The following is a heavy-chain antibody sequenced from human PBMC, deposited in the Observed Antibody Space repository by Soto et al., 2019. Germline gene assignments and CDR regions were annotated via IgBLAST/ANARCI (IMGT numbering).Heavy chain of an antibody. CDR2: IYYSGST. Sequence: KSSETLSLTCTVSGGSVSSGSYYWSWIRQPPGKGLEWIGYIYYSGSTNYNPSLKSRVTISVDTSKNQFSLKLSSVTAADTAVYYCAREVSSGWYALDYWGQGTLVTVSS. D-gene: IGHD6-19*01. V-gene: IGHV4-61*01. J-gene: IGHJ4*02. CDR3: AREVSSGWYALDY. CDR1: GGSVSSGSYY.